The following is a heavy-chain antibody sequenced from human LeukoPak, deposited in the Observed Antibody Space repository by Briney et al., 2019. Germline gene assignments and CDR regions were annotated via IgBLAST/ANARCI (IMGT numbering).Heavy chain of an antibody. V-gene: IGHV3-33*01. D-gene: IGHD4-17*01. CDR3: AREYGDRGGRYFDY. CDR1: GFTFSSYG. J-gene: IGHJ4*02. Sequence: PGGSLRLSCAASGFTFSSYGMHWVRQAPGKGLEWVAVIWYDGSNKYYADSVKGRFTISRDNSKNTLYLQMNSLRAEDTAVYYCAREYGDRGGRYFDYWGQGTLVTVSS. CDR2: IWYDGSNK.